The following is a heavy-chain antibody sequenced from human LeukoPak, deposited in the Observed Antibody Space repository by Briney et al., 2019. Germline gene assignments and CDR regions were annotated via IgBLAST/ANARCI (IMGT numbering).Heavy chain of an antibody. CDR1: RFTFTSYY. CDR3: ARVGGDRSGYYYFDY. CDR2: INPSGGST. V-gene: IGHV1-46*01. D-gene: IGHD3-22*01. J-gene: IGHJ4*02. Sequence: GASVKVSCKASRFTFTSYYLHWVRQAPGQGLEWLGIINPSGGSTAYAQKFQGRLTMTRDTSTSIVYMELTSLRSEDTAVYYCARVGGDRSGYYYFDYWGQGTLVTVSS.